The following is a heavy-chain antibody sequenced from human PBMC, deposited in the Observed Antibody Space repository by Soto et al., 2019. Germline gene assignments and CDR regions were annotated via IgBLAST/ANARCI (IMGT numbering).Heavy chain of an antibody. J-gene: IGHJ3*02. D-gene: IGHD2-21*02. CDR2: IYYSGST. V-gene: IGHV4-59*01. CDR1: GGSISSYG. CDR3: ARVDVVVTAIQAVGAFDI. Sequence: PSETLSLTCTVSGGSISSYGWSWIRQPPGKGLEWIGYIYYSGSTNYNPSLKSRVTISVDTSKNQFSLKLSSVTAADTAVYYCARVDVVVTAIQAVGAFDIWGQGTMVTVSS.